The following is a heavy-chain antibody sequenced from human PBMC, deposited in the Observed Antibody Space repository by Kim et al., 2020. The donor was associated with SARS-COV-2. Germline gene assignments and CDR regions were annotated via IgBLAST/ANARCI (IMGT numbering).Heavy chain of an antibody. D-gene: IGHD5-12*01. CDR2: IRSKAYGGTT. CDR1: GFTFGDYA. V-gene: IGHV3-49*03. Sequence: GGSLRLSCTASGFTFGDYAMSWFRQAPGKGLEWVGFIRSKAYGGTTEYAASVKGRFTISRDDSKSIAYLQMNSLKTEDTAVYYCTREGGYSGPTRHFDYWGQGTLVTVSS. J-gene: IGHJ4*02. CDR3: TREGGYSGPTRHFDY.